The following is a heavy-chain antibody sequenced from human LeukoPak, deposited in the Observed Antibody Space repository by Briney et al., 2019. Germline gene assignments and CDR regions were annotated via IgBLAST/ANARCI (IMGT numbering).Heavy chain of an antibody. CDR2: ISSSGSTI. D-gene: IGHD2-15*01. Sequence: QSGGSLRLSCAASGFTFSSYEMNWVRQAPGKGLEWVSYISSSGSTIYYADSVKGRFTISRDNAKNSLYLQMNSLRAEDTAVYYCASLGYCSGGSCDNNQRTNWFDPWGQGTLVTVSS. J-gene: IGHJ5*02. V-gene: IGHV3-48*03. CDR1: GFTFSSYE. CDR3: ASLGYCSGGSCDNNQRTNWFDP.